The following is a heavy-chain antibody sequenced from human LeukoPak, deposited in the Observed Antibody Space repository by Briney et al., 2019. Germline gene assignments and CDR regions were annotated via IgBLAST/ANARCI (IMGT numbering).Heavy chain of an antibody. Sequence: GGSLRLSCAASGFTFSSYATSWVRQAPGKGLEWVSAISGSGGSTYYADSVKGRFTISRDNSKNALYLQMNSLRAEDTAVYYCAKDSPAARRLDAFDIWGQGTMVTVSS. CDR2: ISGSGGST. D-gene: IGHD2-2*01. CDR3: AKDSPAARRLDAFDI. J-gene: IGHJ3*02. V-gene: IGHV3-23*01. CDR1: GFTFSSYA.